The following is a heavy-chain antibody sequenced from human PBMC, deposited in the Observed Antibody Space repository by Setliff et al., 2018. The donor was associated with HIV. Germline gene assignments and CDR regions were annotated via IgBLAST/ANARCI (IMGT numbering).Heavy chain of an antibody. CDR3: ARNFYNFWSGYHPLDY. Sequence: GASVKVSCKASGYTFTGYYMHWVRQAPGQGLEWMGWINPNSGGTNYAQKFQGRVTMSRDTSISTAYMELSRLRSDDTAVYYCARNFYNFWSGYHPLDYWGQGTLVTVSS. CDR2: INPNSGGT. CDR1: GYTFTGYY. V-gene: IGHV1-2*02. J-gene: IGHJ4*02. D-gene: IGHD3-3*01.